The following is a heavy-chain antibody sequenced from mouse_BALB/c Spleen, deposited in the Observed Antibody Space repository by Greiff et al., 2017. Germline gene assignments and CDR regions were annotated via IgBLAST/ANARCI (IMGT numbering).Heavy chain of an antibody. CDR2: IYPGDGDT. V-gene: IGHV1-87*01. J-gene: IGHJ2*01. D-gene: IGHD2-1*01. Sequence: VQLQQSGAELARPGASVKLSCKASGYTFTSYWMQWVKQRPGQGLEWIGAIYPGDGDTRYTQKFKGKATLTADKSSSTAYMQLSSLASEDSAVYYCARGGNYHFFDYWGQGTTLTVSS. CDR3: ARGGNYHFFDY. CDR1: GYTFTSYW.